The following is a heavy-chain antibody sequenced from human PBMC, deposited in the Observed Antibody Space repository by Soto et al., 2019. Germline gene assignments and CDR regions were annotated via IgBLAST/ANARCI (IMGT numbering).Heavy chain of an antibody. Sequence: QVQLVQSGAEEKKPGASVKVSCKASGYTFTSYAMHWVRQAPGQRLEWMGWINAGNGNTKYSQKFQGRVTITRTTSASPAYRGLSSLSSEATAVYYCARGYSSVPFDYWGQGTLVTVPS. J-gene: IGHJ4*02. D-gene: IGHD6-19*01. CDR3: ARGYSSVPFDY. CDR1: GYTFTSYA. V-gene: IGHV1-3*05. CDR2: INAGNGNT.